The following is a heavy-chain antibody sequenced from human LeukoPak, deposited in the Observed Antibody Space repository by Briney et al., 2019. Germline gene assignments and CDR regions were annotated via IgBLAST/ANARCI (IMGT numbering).Heavy chain of an antibody. Sequence: SETLSLTCAAYGGTFSGYYWSWIRQPPGKGLEWIGEINHSGSTNYNPSLKSRVTISVDTSNNQFSLKLSSVTAADTAVYYCARGMRITMIVVVRSSGWFDPWGQGTLVTVSS. CDR1: GGTFSGYY. CDR2: INHSGST. D-gene: IGHD3-22*01. J-gene: IGHJ5*02. CDR3: ARGMRITMIVVVRSSGWFDP. V-gene: IGHV4-34*01.